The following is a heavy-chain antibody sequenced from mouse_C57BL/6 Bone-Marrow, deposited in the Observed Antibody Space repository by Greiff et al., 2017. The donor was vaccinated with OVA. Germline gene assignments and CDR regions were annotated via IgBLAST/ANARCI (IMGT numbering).Heavy chain of an antibody. D-gene: IGHD1-1*01. Sequence: VQLQQPGAELVRPGSSVKLSCKASGYTFTSYWMPWVKQRPVQGLEWIGNIDPSDSATHYNQKFKDKATLTVDKSSSTAYMQLSSLTSEDSAVYYCARRVSSDNWYLDDWGTGTTVTVSS. CDR1: GYTFTSYW. J-gene: IGHJ1*03. CDR3: ARRVSSDNWYLDD. CDR2: IDPSDSAT. V-gene: IGHV1-52*01.